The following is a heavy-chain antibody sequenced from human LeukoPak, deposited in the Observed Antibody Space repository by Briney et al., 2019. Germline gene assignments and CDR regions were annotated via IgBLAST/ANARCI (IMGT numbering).Heavy chain of an antibody. CDR3: ARRMTRDYFYMDV. V-gene: IGHV3-23*01. CDR2: ISSSGGST. J-gene: IGHJ6*03. CDR1: GFTFSSYA. Sequence: GGSLRLSCAASGFTFSSYAMSWVRQAPGKGLEWVSGISSSGGSTVYADSVKGRFTISRDNFRNTVFLQMNSLRAEDTAVYYCARRMTRDYFYMDVWGKGTTVTISS.